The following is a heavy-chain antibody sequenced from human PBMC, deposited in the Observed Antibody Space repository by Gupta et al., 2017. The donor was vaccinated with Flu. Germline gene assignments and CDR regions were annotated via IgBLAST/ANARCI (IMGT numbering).Heavy chain of an antibody. J-gene: IGHJ6*02. CDR1: GGTFSSYS. V-gene: IGHV1-69*01. D-gene: IGHD3-10*01. Sequence: QVQLLQSGAEVKKPGSSVKVSCKASGGTFSSYSISWVLQAPGQGLEWMGGIIPIFGTANYAQKFQGRVTITADESTSTAYMELSSLRSEDTAVYYCAREGFGDGTHYYYYGMDVWGQGTTVTVSS. CDR2: IIPIFGTA. CDR3: AREGFGDGTHYYYYGMDV.